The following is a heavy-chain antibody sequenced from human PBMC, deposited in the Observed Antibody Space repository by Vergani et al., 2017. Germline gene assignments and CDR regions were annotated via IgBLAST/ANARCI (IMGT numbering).Heavy chain of an antibody. CDR1: GYTFTDHY. Sequence: EVQLVQSGAEVKKPGATMKISCKVSGYTFTDHYMHWVQQAPGKGLEWMGLVDPEGGETIYAEKFKGRVTIAADTSTDTAQLELSSLRSEDTAVYYCATPQTVTTGGMEVWGQGTTVIVSS. J-gene: IGHJ6*02. CDR2: VDPEGGET. CDR3: ATPQTVTTGGMEV. D-gene: IGHD4-17*01. V-gene: IGHV1-69-2*01.